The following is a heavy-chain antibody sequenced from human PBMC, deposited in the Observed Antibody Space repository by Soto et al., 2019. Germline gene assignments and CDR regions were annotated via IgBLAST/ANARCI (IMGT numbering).Heavy chain of an antibody. J-gene: IGHJ4*02. CDR2: IYHSGST. Sequence: SETLSLTCAVSGGSVRSGSCYWSWIRQPPGKGLEWIGFIYHSGSTNYNPSLKSRVTISVDTSKNQFSLNLLSLTAADTAVYYCARARTGDPIFFDYWGQGALGTVSS. CDR3: ARARTGDPIFFDY. D-gene: IGHD1-1*01. CDR1: GGSVRSGSCY. V-gene: IGHV4-61*01.